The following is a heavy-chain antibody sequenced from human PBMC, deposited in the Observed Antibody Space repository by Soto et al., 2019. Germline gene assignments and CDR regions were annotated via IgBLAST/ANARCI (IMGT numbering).Heavy chain of an antibody. J-gene: IGHJ6*02. CDR2: MSSSGVTV. CDR1: GLTFSDYY. Sequence: GGSLRLSCAGSGLTFSDYYMSWIRQAPGQGLEWVSYMSSSGVTVFYADSVKGRFTISRDNAKNSLYLQMYSLRAEDSAVYYCARNTISAAGADYYGLDVCGQGPTVTVSS. V-gene: IGHV3-11*01. CDR3: ARNTISAAGADYYGLDV. D-gene: IGHD6-13*01.